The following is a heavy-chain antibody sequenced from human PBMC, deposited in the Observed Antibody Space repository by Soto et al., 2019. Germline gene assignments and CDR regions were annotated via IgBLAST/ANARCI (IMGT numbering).Heavy chain of an antibody. Sequence: QVQLVQSGAKVKKPGATVKVSCKASGYTFNTYGINWVRQAPAPGLEGMGWITTYNGNTKYSPKLQGRVTMTTETTTNAAFMEQRSMTTDGAAVDYCAGDETEYYGSGPEDFDYWGQGTVVTVSS. CDR1: GYTFNTYG. J-gene: IGHJ4*02. V-gene: IGHV1-18*04. D-gene: IGHD3-10*01. CDR3: AGDETEYYGSGPEDFDY. CDR2: ITTYNGNT.